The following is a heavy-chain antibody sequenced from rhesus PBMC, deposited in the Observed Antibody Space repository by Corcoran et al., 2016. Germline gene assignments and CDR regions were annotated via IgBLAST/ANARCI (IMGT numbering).Heavy chain of an antibody. J-gene: IGHJ4*01. Sequence: EVQLVESGGALAQPGGSLRLSCAASGFTFDDYAMHWVRQAPGKGLEWVSRSSLNSGTIYYADSVKGRFTIVRDNAKNSLFLQMDRLRAEDTAVYYCTREDYAEIWGYWGQGVLVTVSS. V-gene: IGHV3-134*01. CDR3: TREDYAEIWGY. CDR1: GFTFDDYA. D-gene: IGHD2-39*01. CDR2: SSLNSGTI.